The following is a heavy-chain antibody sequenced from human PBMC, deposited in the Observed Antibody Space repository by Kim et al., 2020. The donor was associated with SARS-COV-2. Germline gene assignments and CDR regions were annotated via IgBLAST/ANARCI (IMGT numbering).Heavy chain of an antibody. V-gene: IGHV1-46*01. D-gene: IGHD6-13*01. Sequence: ASVKVSCKASGYTFTSYYMHWVRQAPGQGLEWMGIINPSGGSTSYAQKFQGRVTMTRDTSTSTVYMELSSLRSEDTAVYYCARGPIAAAGPNWFDPWGQGTLVTVSS. CDR2: INPSGGST. J-gene: IGHJ5*02. CDR1: GYTFTSYY. CDR3: ARGPIAAAGPNWFDP.